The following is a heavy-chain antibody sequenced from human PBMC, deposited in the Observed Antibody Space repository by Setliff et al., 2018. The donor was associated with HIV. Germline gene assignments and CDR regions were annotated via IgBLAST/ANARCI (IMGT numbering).Heavy chain of an antibody. Sequence: QTGGSLRLSCAASGFTFSNYWMDWVRQVPGKGLEWVATIKKDGSEIYYVDSVKGRFTISRDNARTSVYLEMRSLRVEDTAVYLCANLWEMGAWGQGTLVTVSS. J-gene: IGHJ5*02. V-gene: IGHV3-7*01. CDR3: ANLWEMGA. CDR2: IKKDGSEI. CDR1: GFTFSNYW. D-gene: IGHD1-26*01.